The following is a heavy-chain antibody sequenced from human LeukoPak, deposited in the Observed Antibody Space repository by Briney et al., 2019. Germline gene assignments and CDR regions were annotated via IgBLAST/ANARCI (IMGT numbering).Heavy chain of an antibody. CDR3: ARDSLLWPAGRVDP. D-gene: IGHD3-10*01. CDR1: GYTFTSYG. Sequence: GASVKVSCKASGYTFTSYGISWVRQAPGQGLEWMGWISAYNGNTDYAQKLQGRVTMTTDTSTSTAYMELRSLRSDGTAVYYCARDSLLWPAGRVDPWGQGTLVTVSS. V-gene: IGHV1-18*01. J-gene: IGHJ5*02. CDR2: ISAYNGNT.